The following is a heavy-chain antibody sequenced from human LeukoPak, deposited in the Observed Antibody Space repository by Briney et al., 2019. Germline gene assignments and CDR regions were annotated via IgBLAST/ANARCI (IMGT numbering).Heavy chain of an antibody. CDR1: GYTFTGYY. Sequence: ASVKVSCKASGYTFTGYYMHWVRQAPGQGLEWMGWINPNSGDTNYAQKLQGRVTMTTDTSTSTAYMELRSLRSDDTAVYYCSLELGRFDYWGQGTLVTVSS. D-gene: IGHD1-7*01. CDR2: INPNSGDT. J-gene: IGHJ4*02. CDR3: SLELGRFDY. V-gene: IGHV1-2*02.